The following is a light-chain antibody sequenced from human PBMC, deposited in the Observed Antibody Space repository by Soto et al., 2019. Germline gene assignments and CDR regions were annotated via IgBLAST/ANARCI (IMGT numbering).Light chain of an antibody. Sequence: EIVLTQSPGTLSLSPGERATLSCRASQSISSSYLAWYQQKPGQAPRLLVYGASSRATGIPDRFSGSGSGTDFTLTISRLEPEDFALYYCQQYSSTFWTFGQGTKFNIK. CDR3: QQYSSTFWT. CDR1: QSISSSY. V-gene: IGKV3-20*01. CDR2: GAS. J-gene: IGKJ1*01.